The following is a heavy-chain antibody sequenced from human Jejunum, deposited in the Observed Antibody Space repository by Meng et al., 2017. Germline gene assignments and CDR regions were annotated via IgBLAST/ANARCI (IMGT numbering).Heavy chain of an antibody. D-gene: IGHD6-25*01. V-gene: IGHV1-2*06. CDR2: INPKSGDT. J-gene: IGHJ4*02. CDR1: GYTFTIYS. CDR3: ARDEDISAAGKLFGDY. Sequence: QVQLVQAWSELENPGASVKVSCNASGYTFTIYSMNWVRQVPGQGLEWMGRINPKSGDTHYAQKFQARVTMTGDTSISTAYMELSGLRSDDTAMYYCARDEDISAAGKLFGDYWGQGTLVTVSS.